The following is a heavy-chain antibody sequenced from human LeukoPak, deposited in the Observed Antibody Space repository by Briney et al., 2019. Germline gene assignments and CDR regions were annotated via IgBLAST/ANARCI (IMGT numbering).Heavy chain of an antibody. CDR2: ISYDGNNK. J-gene: IGHJ3*02. CDR3: VGVRFLEWLGDAFDI. V-gene: IGHV3-30-3*01. Sequence: GGSLRLSCAASGFTFSSYAMHWVRQAPGKGLEWVAVISYDGNNKYYADSVKGRFTISRDNSKNTLYLQMNSLRAEDTAVYYCVGVRFLEWLGDAFDIWVQGTMVTVSS. D-gene: IGHD3-3*01. CDR1: GFTFSSYA.